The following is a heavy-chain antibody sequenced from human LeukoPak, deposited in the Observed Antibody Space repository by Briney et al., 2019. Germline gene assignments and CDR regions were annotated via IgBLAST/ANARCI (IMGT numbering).Heavy chain of an antibody. V-gene: IGHV4-59*01. Sequence: PSETLSLTCTVSGGSISSYYWSWIRQPPGKGLEWIGYIYYSGSTNCNPSLKSRVTISVDTSKNQFSLKLSSVTAADTAVYYCARRSSRGFFDYWGQGTLVTVSS. CDR3: ARRSSRGFFDY. CDR2: IYYSGST. D-gene: IGHD6-13*01. J-gene: IGHJ4*02. CDR1: GGSISSYY.